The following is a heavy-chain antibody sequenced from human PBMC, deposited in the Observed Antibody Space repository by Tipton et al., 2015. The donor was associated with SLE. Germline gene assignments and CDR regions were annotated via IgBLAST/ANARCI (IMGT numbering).Heavy chain of an antibody. J-gene: IGHJ4*02. Sequence: SLRLSCAASGFTFSTSAMHWVRQAPGKGLEWAAVIWYDGITKYYVDSVKGRFTISRDKSKNTLYLEMNSLRDEDTAVYICAKGRVGTPTDWGQGTLVTVSS. CDR3: AKGRVGTPTD. CDR1: GFTFSTSA. V-gene: IGHV3-33*03. CDR2: IWYDGITK.